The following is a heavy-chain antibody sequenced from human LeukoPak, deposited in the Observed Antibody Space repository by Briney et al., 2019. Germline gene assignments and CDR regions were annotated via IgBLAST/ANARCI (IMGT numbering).Heavy chain of an antibody. CDR2: SSSSGATI. J-gene: IGHJ4*02. CDR3: AGGTEVYDY. V-gene: IGHV3-48*02. CDR1: GFSLSSYA. Sequence: PGGSLRLSCAASGFSLSSYAMNWVRQAPGKGLEWVSYSSSSGATIYYADSVEGRFTISRDNAKNSLHLQMNNLRDEDTAVYYCAGGTEVYDYWGQGTLITVSS.